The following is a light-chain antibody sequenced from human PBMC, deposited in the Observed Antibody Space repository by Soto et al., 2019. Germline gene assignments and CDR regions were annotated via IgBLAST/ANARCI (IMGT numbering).Light chain of an antibody. CDR2: AAS. CDR1: QRISSNY. J-gene: IGKJ1*01. CDR3: QDYGSSPQT. V-gene: IGKV3-20*01. Sequence: DIVLTPSPGTLSLSPGERATPSCRASQRISSNYLGWYQQKPGQAPRLLIYAASSRATGIPDRFSGSGSGTDFTLTISRLEPEDFAVYYCQDYGSSPQTFGQGTKVDIK.